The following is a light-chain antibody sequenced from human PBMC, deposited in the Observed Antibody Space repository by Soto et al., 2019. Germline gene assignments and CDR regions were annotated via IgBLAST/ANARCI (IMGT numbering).Light chain of an antibody. V-gene: IGKV3-20*01. CDR2: GAS. CDR1: QSVSSY. CDR3: QQYGSSPWT. J-gene: IGKJ1*01. Sequence: EIVLTQSPGTLSLSPGERATLSFRASQSVSSYLAWYQQKPGQAPRLLIYGASSRATGIPDRFSGSGSGTDFTLTISRLEPEDFAVYYCQQYGSSPWTFGQGTKVDIK.